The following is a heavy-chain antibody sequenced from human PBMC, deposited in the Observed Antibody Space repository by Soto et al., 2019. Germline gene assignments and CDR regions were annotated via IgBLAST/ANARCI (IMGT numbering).Heavy chain of an antibody. V-gene: IGHV3-7*01. CDR1: GFTFSSYW. D-gene: IGHD3-3*01. Sequence: EVQLVESGGGLVQPGGSLRLSCAASGFTFSSYWMSWVRQAPGKGLEWVANIKQDGSEKYYVDSVKGRFTISRDNAKNSLYLKMNSLRAEDTAVYYCARGGGTRDYDFWRGYPDNWFDPWGQGTLVTVSS. J-gene: IGHJ5*02. CDR2: IKQDGSEK. CDR3: ARGGGTRDYDFWRGYPDNWFDP.